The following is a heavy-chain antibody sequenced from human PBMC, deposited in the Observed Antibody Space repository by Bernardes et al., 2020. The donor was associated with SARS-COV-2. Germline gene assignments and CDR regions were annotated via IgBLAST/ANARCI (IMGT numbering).Heavy chain of an antibody. CDR1: GYSFTSYW. J-gene: IGHJ6*02. CDR3: ARPGRLGESYEGSWYSDYYYGMDV. V-gene: IGHV5-51*01. D-gene: IGHD6-13*01. CDR2: IYPGDSDT. Sequence: GESLKISCKGSGYSFTSYWIGWVRQMPGKGLEWMGIIYPGDSDTRYSPSFQGQVTISADKSIGTAYLQWSSLKASDTAMYYCARPGRLGESYEGSWYSDYYYGMDVWGQGTTVTVSS.